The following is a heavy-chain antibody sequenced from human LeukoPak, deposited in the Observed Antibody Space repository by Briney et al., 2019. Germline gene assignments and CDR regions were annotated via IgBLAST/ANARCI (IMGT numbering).Heavy chain of an antibody. V-gene: IGHV4-59*12. D-gene: IGHD3-10*02. CDR3: ARAYVPRYYYYMDV. CDR1: VGSISSYY. Sequence: SETLSLNCTVSVGSISSYYWSWIRQPPGKGLEWIGYIYYSGSTNYNPSLKSRVTISVDTPKNQYSLKLSSLTAAETAVYYCARAYVPRYYYYMDVWGEGTTVTVSS. CDR2: IYYSGST. J-gene: IGHJ6*03.